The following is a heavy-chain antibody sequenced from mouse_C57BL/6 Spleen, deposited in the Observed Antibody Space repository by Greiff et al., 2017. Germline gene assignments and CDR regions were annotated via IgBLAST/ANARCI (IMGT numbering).Heavy chain of an antibody. D-gene: IGHD1-1*01. CDR1: GYTFTSYW. Sequence: VQLQQSGAELVKPGASVKMSCKASGYTFTSYWITWVKQRPGQGLEWIGDIYPGSGSTNYTEKFKSKATLTVDTSSSTAYMQLSSLTSEDSAAYYCARIAFITTVVAHYFDYWGQGTTLTVSS. V-gene: IGHV1-55*01. J-gene: IGHJ2*01. CDR2: IYPGSGST. CDR3: ARIAFITTVVAHYFDY.